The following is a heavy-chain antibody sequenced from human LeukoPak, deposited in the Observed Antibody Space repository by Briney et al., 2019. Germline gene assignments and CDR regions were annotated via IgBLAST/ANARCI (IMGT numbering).Heavy chain of an antibody. D-gene: IGHD3-10*01. J-gene: IGHJ4*02. V-gene: IGHV3-23*01. CDR1: GFTFSSYA. CDR3: AKGPGSGSNPDYLDY. Sequence: GGSLRLSCVASGFTFSSYAMNWVRQAPGKGLERVSLISGSGDNTHYAGSVKGRLTISRDNSKNTLYLQVNSLRAEDTAVYYCAKGPGSGSNPDYLDYWGQGTLLTVPS. CDR2: ISGSGDNT.